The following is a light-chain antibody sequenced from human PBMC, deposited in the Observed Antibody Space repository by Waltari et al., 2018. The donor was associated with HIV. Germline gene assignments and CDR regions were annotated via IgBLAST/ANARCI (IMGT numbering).Light chain of an antibody. Sequence: DIQMTQSPSSLSASPGDTINITCRTSHNIKSDLNWYHQKPGTIHKLLVYSASGVQSGVPPRISGSGSATDFTLTIDSLQPDDSASYFWQQSHTTPFTFGGGTTVEVK. CDR1: HNIKSD. J-gene: IGKJ4*01. CDR2: SAS. CDR3: QQSHTTPFT. V-gene: IGKV1-39*01.